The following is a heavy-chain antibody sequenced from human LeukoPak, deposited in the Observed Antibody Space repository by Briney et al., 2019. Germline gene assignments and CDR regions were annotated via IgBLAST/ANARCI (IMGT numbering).Heavy chain of an antibody. J-gene: IGHJ6*02. CDR2: IYSGGST. CDR1: GFTVSSNY. CDR3: AKAASSSWPSYYYGMDV. Sequence: GGSLRLSCAASGFTVSSNYMSWVRQAPGKGLEWVSVIYSGGSTYYADSVKGRFTISKDNSKNTVYLQMSSLRVDDTAVYYCAKAASSSWPSYYYGMDVWGQGTTVTVSS. D-gene: IGHD6-13*01. V-gene: IGHV3-53*01.